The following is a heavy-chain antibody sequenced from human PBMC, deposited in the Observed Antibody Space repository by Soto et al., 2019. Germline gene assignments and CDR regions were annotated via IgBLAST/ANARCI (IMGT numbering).Heavy chain of an antibody. J-gene: IGHJ4*02. CDR3: ARDRAYYYDSSGYLAY. CDR1: GFTFSDYY. Sequence: PGGSLRLSCAASGFTFSDYYMSWIRQAPGKGLEWVSYISSSSSYTNYADSVKGRFTISRDNAKNSLYLQMNSLRAEDTAVYYCARDRAYYYDSSGYLAYWGQGTLVTVSS. V-gene: IGHV3-11*05. D-gene: IGHD3-22*01. CDR2: ISSSSSYT.